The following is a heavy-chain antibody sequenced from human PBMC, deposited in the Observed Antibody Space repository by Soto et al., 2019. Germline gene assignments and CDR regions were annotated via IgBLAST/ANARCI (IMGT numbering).Heavy chain of an antibody. CDR1: GASIRSYY. V-gene: IGHV4-59*01. CDR3: ARAFLWFGEMGYYYYMDV. D-gene: IGHD3-10*01. J-gene: IGHJ6*03. CDR2: IYYSGST. Sequence: SATLSLTCTVSGASIRSYYWSWIRQPPGKGLEWIGYIYYSGSTNYNPSLKSRVTISVDTSKNQFSLKLSSVTAADTAVYYCARAFLWFGEMGYYYYMDVWGKGTTVT.